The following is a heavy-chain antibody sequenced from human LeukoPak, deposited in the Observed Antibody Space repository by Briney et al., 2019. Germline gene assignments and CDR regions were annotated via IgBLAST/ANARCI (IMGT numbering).Heavy chain of an antibody. J-gene: IGHJ2*01. CDR2: IYTSGST. CDR3: ARRSIFGVVSRGKPWYFDL. Sequence: SETLSLTCTVSGGSISSGSYYWSWIRQPAGKGLEWIGRIYTSGSTNYNPSLKSRVTISVDTSKNQFSLKLSSVTAADTAVYYCARRSIFGVVSRGKPWYFDLWGRGTLVTVSS. CDR1: GGSISSGSYY. V-gene: IGHV4-61*02. D-gene: IGHD3-3*01.